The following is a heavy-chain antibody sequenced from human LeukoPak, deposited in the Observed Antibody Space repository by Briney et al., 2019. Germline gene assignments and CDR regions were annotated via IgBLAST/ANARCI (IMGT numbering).Heavy chain of an antibody. J-gene: IGHJ5*02. V-gene: IGHV4-59*01. Sequence: SETLSLTCTVSGGSISSYYWSWIRQPPGKGLEWIGYIYYSGSTNYNPSLKSRVTISVDTSKNQFSLKLSSATAADTAVYYCARDRGYCSGGSCYTNWFDPWGQGTLVTVSS. D-gene: IGHD2-15*01. CDR2: IYYSGST. CDR3: ARDRGYCSGGSCYTNWFDP. CDR1: GGSISSYY.